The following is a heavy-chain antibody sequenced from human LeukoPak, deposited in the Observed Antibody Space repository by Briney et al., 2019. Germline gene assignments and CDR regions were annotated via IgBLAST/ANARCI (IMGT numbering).Heavy chain of an antibody. Sequence: SGTLSLTCTVSGGSISSYYWSWIRQPPGKGLEWIGYIYYSGSTYYNPSLKSRVTISVDTSKNQFSLKLSSVTAADTAVYYCARTYNYYGSGSYGWFDPWGQGTLVTVSS. D-gene: IGHD3-10*01. CDR2: IYYSGST. V-gene: IGHV4-59*08. J-gene: IGHJ5*02. CDR3: ARTYNYYGSGSYGWFDP. CDR1: GGSISSYY.